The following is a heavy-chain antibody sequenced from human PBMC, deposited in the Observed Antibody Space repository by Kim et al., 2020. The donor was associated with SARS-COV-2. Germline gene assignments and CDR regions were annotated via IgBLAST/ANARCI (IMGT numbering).Heavy chain of an antibody. V-gene: IGHV3-15*01. J-gene: IGHJ4*02. Sequence: GGSLRLSCTASGFTFSNAWMSWVRQAPGKGLEWVGRIKSKTDGGTTDYAAPVKGRFTISSDDSTNTLYLQMNSLKTVDTAVYYCSLRSVDYWGQGTLVTVSS. CDR1: GFTFSNAW. CDR2: IKSKTDGGTT. CDR3: SLRSVDY.